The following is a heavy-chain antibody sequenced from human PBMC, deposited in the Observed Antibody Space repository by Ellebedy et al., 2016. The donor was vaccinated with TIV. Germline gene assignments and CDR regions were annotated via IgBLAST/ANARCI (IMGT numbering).Heavy chain of an antibody. V-gene: IGHV3-74*01. J-gene: IGHJ3*02. CDR2: INDDGNRI. CDR3: VRDRMGATYTFDM. D-gene: IGHD2-21*01. CDR1: GFTFTNYA. Sequence: GESLKISCAASGFTFTNYAIHLVRQGPGKGLVRVAHINDDGNRITYADSVKGRFAISRDIAKNTLYLQMDSLRAEDTAVYYCVRDRMGATYTFDMWGQGTMVTVSS.